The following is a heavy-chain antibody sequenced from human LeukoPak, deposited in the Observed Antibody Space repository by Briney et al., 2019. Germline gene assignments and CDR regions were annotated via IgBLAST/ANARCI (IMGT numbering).Heavy chain of an antibody. CDR2: INPSGGST. Sequence: ASVKVSCKASGYTFTSYYMHWVRQAPGQGLEWMGIINPSGGSTSYAQKFQGRVTMTRDMSTSTVYMELSSLRSEDTAVYYCARGHIVATMAGWFDPWGQGTLVTVSS. V-gene: IGHV1-46*01. CDR3: ARGHIVATMAGWFDP. D-gene: IGHD5-12*01. J-gene: IGHJ5*02. CDR1: GYTFTSYY.